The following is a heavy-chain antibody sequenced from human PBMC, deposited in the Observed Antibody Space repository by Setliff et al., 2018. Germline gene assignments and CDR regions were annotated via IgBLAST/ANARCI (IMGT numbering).Heavy chain of an antibody. CDR2: IYYSGST. CDR3: ARDEGSSYFYGMDV. V-gene: IGHV4-59*01. J-gene: IGHJ6*02. Sequence: SETLSLTCTVSGGPISSYYWSWIRQPPGKGLEWIGYIYYSGSTNYNPSLQSRVTISVDTSKNQFSLKLSSVTAADTAVYYCARDEGSSYFYGMDVWGQGTTVTVSS. D-gene: IGHD6-13*01. CDR1: GGPISSYY.